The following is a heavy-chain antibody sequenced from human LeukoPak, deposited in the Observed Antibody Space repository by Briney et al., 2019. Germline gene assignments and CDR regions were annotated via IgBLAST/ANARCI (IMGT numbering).Heavy chain of an antibody. V-gene: IGHV3-30*04. Sequence: GGSLRLSCAASGFTFSSYAMHWVRQAPGKGLEWVAVISYDGSNKYYADSVKGRFTISRDNSKNTLYLQMNSLRAEDTAVYYCARSKILPWFGDDAFDIWGQGTMVTVSS. D-gene: IGHD3-10*01. J-gene: IGHJ3*02. CDR3: ARSKILPWFGDDAFDI. CDR1: GFTFSSYA. CDR2: ISYDGSNK.